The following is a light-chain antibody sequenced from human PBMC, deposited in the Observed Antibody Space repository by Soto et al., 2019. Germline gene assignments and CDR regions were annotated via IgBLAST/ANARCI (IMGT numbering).Light chain of an antibody. Sequence: DIQMTQSPPSLSVSVGDRVTITWQASQDISNYLHWFQQKPGKAPQLLIFEVSNLQTGVPSRFSGGGSGTDFALTISSLEPEDIATYYCQQYDSLPLTFGQGTRLEIK. CDR2: EVS. CDR3: QQYDSLPLT. CDR1: QDISNY. J-gene: IGKJ5*01. V-gene: IGKV1-33*01.